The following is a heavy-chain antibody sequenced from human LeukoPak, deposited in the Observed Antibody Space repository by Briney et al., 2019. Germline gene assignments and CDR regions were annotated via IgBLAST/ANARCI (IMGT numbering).Heavy chain of an antibody. V-gene: IGHV3-23*01. CDR1: GFTFSAFA. Sequence: GGSLRLSCAASGFTFSAFAMTWVRQAPGKAPEWVPSITGGANSVFYADSVKGRFTFSRDNSKNTLYLQMNSLRAEDTAVYYCAKGAAAGKVDWFDPWGQGTLVTVSS. CDR2: ITGGANSV. D-gene: IGHD6-13*01. CDR3: AKGAAAGKVDWFDP. J-gene: IGHJ5*02.